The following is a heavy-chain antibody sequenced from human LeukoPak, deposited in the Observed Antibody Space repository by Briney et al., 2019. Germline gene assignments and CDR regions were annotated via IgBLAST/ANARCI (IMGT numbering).Heavy chain of an antibody. CDR1: GYIFTAYY. CDR3: ARARTDYGDYYGLDV. Sequence: ASVKVSCKASGYIFTAYYMHWVRQAPGQGLEWMGCINPNSGGTNYAQKFQGRVTLTRDTSISTAYMELSRLTSDDTAIYCCARARTDYGDYYGLDVWGQGTSVAVSS. D-gene: IGHD4-17*01. J-gene: IGHJ6*02. CDR2: INPNSGGT. V-gene: IGHV1-2*02.